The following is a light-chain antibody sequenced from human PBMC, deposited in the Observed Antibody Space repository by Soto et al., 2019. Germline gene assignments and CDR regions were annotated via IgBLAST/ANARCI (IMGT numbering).Light chain of an antibody. J-gene: IGLJ1*01. V-gene: IGLV2-11*01. CDR2: DVS. Sequence: QSALTQPRSVSGSPGQSVTISCTGTSSDVGGYNYVSWYQQHPGKAPKVMIYDVSKRPSGVPDRLSGSKSGNTASLTISGLQAEDEADYYCCSYAGSSSYVFGAGTKLPS. CDR3: CSYAGSSSYV. CDR1: SSDVGGYNY.